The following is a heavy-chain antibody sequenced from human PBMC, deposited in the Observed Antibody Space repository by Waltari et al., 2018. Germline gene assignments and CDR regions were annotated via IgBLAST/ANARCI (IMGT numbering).Heavy chain of an antibody. V-gene: IGHV3-30*04. D-gene: IGHD3-22*01. J-gene: IGHJ6*02. CDR1: EFTFSSYA. Sequence: QVQLVESGGGVVQPGRSLRLSCEASEFTFSSYAMHWVRQATGKGLEWVAVISYNARNIYYVDSVKGRFTISRDNSKKTLYLQMNSLRAEDTAVYYCARDYCDRTNCHGMDVWGQGTT. CDR3: ARDYCDRTNCHGMDV. CDR2: ISYNARNI.